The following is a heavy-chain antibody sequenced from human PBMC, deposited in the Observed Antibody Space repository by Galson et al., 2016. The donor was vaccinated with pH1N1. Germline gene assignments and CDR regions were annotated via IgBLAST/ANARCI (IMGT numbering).Heavy chain of an antibody. Sequence: SLRLSCAASGFTFSQYWMHWVRQAPGKGLDWVANINQDGSEIYYADSVKGRFTISRDNTENSLYLQMSSLRVEDTAVYFCAGRIFDLWCRGTLVTVSS. V-gene: IGHV3-7*01. CDR1: GFTFSQYW. J-gene: IGHJ2*01. CDR2: INQDGSEI. CDR3: AGRIFDL.